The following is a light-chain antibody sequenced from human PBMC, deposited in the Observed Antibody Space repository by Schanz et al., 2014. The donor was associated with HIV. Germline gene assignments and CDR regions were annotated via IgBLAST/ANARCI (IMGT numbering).Light chain of an antibody. CDR2: GYN. CDR1: SSNLGAGYD. J-gene: IGLJ3*02. V-gene: IGLV1-40*01. Sequence: QSVLTQPPSVSGAPGQRVSISCTGGSSNLGAGYDVNWYQVLPGTAPKLLIFGYNNRPSGVPDRFSGSKSDSSASLAITGLQPEDEADYYCQSFDGSLGGVVFGGGTKVTVL. CDR3: QSFDGSLGGVV.